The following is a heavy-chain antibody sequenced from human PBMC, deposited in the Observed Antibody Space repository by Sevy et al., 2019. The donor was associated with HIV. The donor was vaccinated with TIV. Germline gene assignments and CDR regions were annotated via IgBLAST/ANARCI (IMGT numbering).Heavy chain of an antibody. Sequence: GGSLRLSCAASGFIFSSYGMHWVRQAPGKGLEWATFIRNDGSTKYYADSVRSRFTISRDNSKRTVYLQMSRLRPEDTAVYYCAKARHPAVTTSYGMDVWGQGTTVTVSS. CDR3: AKARHPAVTTSYGMDV. J-gene: IGHJ6*02. CDR2: IRNDGSTK. V-gene: IGHV3-30*02. D-gene: IGHD4-17*01. CDR1: GFIFSSYG.